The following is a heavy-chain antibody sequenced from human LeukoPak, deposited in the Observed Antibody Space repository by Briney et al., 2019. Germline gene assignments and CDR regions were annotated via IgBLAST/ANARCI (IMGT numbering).Heavy chain of an antibody. V-gene: IGHV1-2*02. CDR3: ARPSGDRYYYYGMDV. Sequence: ASVKASCKASGYTFTGYYMHWVRQAPGQGLEWMGWINPNSGGTNYAQKFQGRVTMTRDTSISTAYMELSRLRSDDTAVYYCARPSGDRYYYYGMDVWGQGTTVTVSS. CDR1: GYTFTGYY. D-gene: IGHD7-27*01. J-gene: IGHJ6*02. CDR2: INPNSGGT.